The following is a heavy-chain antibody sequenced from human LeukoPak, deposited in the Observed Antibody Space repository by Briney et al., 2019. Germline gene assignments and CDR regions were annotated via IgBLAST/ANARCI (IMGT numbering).Heavy chain of an antibody. J-gene: IGHJ4*02. D-gene: IGHD3-22*01. CDR3: AKDRRSRYDSSGGGFDY. CDR2: ISGSGGIT. Sequence: GGSLRLSCAASGFTFSSYAMSWVRQAPGKGLEGVSAISGSGGITYYADSVKGRFTISRDNSKNTLYLQMNSLRAEDTAVYYCAKDRRSRYDSSGGGFDYWGQGTLVTVSS. V-gene: IGHV3-23*01. CDR1: GFTFSSYA.